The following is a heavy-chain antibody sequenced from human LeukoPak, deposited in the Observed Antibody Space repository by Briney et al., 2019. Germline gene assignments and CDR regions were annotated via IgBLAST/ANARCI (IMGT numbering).Heavy chain of an antibody. CDR2: IYYSGST. Sequence: NPGGSLRLSCAASGFTFSSYVMSWVRQAPGKGLEWIGSIYYSGSTYYNPSLKSRVTISVDTSKNQFSLKLSSVTAADTAVYYCARLLSNYDFWSGSLGYYMDVWGKGTTVTVSS. V-gene: IGHV4-39*01. D-gene: IGHD3-3*01. CDR3: ARLLSNYDFWSGSLGYYMDV. CDR1: GFTFSSYV. J-gene: IGHJ6*03.